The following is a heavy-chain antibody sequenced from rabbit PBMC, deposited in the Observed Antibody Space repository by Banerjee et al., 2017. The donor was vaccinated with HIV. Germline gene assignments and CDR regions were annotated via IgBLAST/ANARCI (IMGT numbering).Heavy chain of an antibody. V-gene: IGHV1S45*01. CDR1: GFDFSTYG. D-gene: IGHD2-1*01. J-gene: IGHJ4*01. CDR3: ARDLAADGAPYSL. Sequence: QEQLEESGGDLVKPEGSLTLTCTASGFDFSTYGVNWVRQAPGKGLEWIACINTSSGNIVYASWAKGRFTISKTSSTTVTLQMTSLTGADTATYFCARDLAADGAPYSLWGQGTLVTVS. CDR2: INTSSGNI.